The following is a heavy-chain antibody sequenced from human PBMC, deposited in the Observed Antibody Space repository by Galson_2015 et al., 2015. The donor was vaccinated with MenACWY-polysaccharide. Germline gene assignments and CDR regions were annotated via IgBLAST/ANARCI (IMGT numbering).Heavy chain of an antibody. V-gene: IGHV2-5*02. CDR3: AYNTDGSGAYYGHYYGMDV. Sequence: PALVKPTQTLTLTCTFSGFSLSTSGVSVVWIRQPPGKALEWLALIYWDDDKRYSPSLKSRLTITKDTSKNQVVLTITNMDPLDTATYYCAYNTDGSGAYYGHYYGMDVWGQGTTVTVSS. CDR2: IYWDDDK. D-gene: IGHD3-10*01. J-gene: IGHJ6*02. CDR1: GFSLSTSGVS.